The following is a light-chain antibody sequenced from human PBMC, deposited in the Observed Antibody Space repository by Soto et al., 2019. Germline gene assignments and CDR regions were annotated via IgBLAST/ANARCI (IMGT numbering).Light chain of an antibody. Sequence: EIVLTQSPGTLSLSPGERATLSCRASQSVSSNYLAWYQQKPGQAPRLLIYGASSRASGIPDRFSGSGSGTDFTLTISRLEPEDFAVYYCHQYGSLPPWTFGQGTKVEIK. CDR2: GAS. V-gene: IGKV3-20*01. J-gene: IGKJ1*01. CDR3: HQYGSLPPWT. CDR1: QSVSSNY.